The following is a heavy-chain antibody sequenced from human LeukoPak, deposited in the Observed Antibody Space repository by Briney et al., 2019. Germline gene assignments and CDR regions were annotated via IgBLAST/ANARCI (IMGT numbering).Heavy chain of an antibody. D-gene: IGHD5-12*01. CDR2: ISAYNGNT. CDR3: ARNKWLRDAFDI. Sequence: ASVKASCMASGYTFTSYGISWVRQAPGQGLEWMGWISAYNGNTNYAQKLQGRVTMTTDTSTSTAYMELRSLRSDDTAVYYCARNKWLRDAFDIWGQGTMVTVSS. J-gene: IGHJ3*02. CDR1: GYTFTSYG. V-gene: IGHV1-18*01.